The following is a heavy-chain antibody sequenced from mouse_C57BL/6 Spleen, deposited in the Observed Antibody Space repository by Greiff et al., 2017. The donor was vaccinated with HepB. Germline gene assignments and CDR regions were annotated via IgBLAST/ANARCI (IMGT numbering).Heavy chain of an antibody. CDR3: TRDDFTTVVAPFDY. CDR1: GFTFSSYA. D-gene: IGHD1-1*01. V-gene: IGHV5-9-1*02. J-gene: IGHJ2*01. CDR2: ISSGGDYI. Sequence: EVQRVESGEGLVKPGGSLKLSCAASGFTFSSYAMSWVRQTPEKRLEWVAYISSGGDYIYYADTVKGRFTISRDNARNTLYLQMSSLKSEDTAMYYCTRDDFTTVVAPFDYWGQGTTLTVSS.